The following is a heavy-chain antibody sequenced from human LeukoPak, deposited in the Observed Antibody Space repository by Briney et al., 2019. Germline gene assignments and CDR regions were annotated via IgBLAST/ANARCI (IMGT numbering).Heavy chain of an antibody. D-gene: IGHD6-19*01. CDR2: INPSSGGT. CDR1: GYTFTGYY. Sequence: ASEKVSCKASGYTFTGYYMHWVRQAPGQGLEWMGWINPSSGGTNYAQKFQGRVTMTRDTSISTAYMELSRLRSDDTAVYYCARARQWLVQNAFDIWGQGTMVTVSS. J-gene: IGHJ3*02. CDR3: ARARQWLVQNAFDI. V-gene: IGHV1-2*02.